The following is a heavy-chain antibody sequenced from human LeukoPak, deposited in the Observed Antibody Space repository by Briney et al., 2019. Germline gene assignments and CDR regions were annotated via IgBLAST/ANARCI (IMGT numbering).Heavy chain of an antibody. D-gene: IGHD4-17*01. Sequence: ASVKVSCKASGGTFSSYAISWVRQAPGQGLEWMGGIIPIFGTANYAQKFLGRVTITADESTSTAYMELSSLRSEDTAVYYCARAATVTTGGFDYWGQGTLVTVSS. V-gene: IGHV1-69*13. J-gene: IGHJ4*02. CDR1: GGTFSSYA. CDR2: IIPIFGTA. CDR3: ARAATVTTGGFDY.